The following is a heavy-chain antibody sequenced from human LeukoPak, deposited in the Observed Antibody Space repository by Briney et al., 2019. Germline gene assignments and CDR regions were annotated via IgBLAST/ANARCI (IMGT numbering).Heavy chain of an antibody. D-gene: IGHD2-2*01. CDR3: ARVLRAAIVVVPAATDLYYYYYMDV. Sequence: GGSLRLSCAASGFTFSSYAMSWVRQAPGKGLEWVSAISGSGGSTYYADSVKGRFTISRDNSKNTLYLQMNSLRAEDTAVYYCARVLRAAIVVVPAATDLYYYYYMDVWGKGTTVTVSS. V-gene: IGHV3-23*01. CDR1: GFTFSSYA. CDR2: ISGSGGST. J-gene: IGHJ6*03.